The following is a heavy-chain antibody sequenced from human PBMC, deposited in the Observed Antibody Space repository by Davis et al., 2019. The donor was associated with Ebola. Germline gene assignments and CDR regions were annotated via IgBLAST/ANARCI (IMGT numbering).Heavy chain of an antibody. V-gene: IGHV4-39*01. D-gene: IGHD3-22*01. CDR1: SGSISNSDYY. CDR2: IYYRGST. CDR3: ARSWGVYYYDSSGYSTRSGKFDY. Sequence: SETLSLTCSVSSGSISNSDYYWGWIRQPPGKGLEWIGNIYYRGSTYYNPSLKSRVTISVDTSNNQFSLRLTSVTAADTAVYYCARSWGVYYYDSSGYSTRSGKFDYWGQGTLVTVSS. J-gene: IGHJ4*02.